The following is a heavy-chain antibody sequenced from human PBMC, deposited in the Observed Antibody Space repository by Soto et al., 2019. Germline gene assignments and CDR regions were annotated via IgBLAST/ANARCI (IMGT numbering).Heavy chain of an antibody. D-gene: IGHD1-1*01. J-gene: IGHJ5*02. CDR1: GASISGFY. V-gene: IGHV4-4*07. Sequence: PSWTLSLTCTVSGASISGFYWSWIRKSAGKGLEWIGRIYATGTTDYNPSLKSRVMMSVDTSKKQFSLKLRSVTAADTAVYYCVRDGTKTLRDWFDPWGQGISVTASS. CDR3: VRDGTKTLRDWFDP. CDR2: IYATGTT.